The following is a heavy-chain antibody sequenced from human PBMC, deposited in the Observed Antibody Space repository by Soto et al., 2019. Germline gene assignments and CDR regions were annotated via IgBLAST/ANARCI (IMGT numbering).Heavy chain of an antibody. V-gene: IGHV1-69*13. Sequence: VNVSCKSTRCTFSCYAISWVRQAPLQGLEWMGGIISSFGTANYAQKLQGRVTITADESTSTAYVALSSLRSEHRAVCYLVRDFYRGSPSGDDAFDIWGQGTMVTV. CDR2: IISSFGTA. CDR3: VRDFYRGSPSGDDAFDI. J-gene: IGHJ3*02. D-gene: IGHD1-26*01. CDR1: RCTFSCYA.